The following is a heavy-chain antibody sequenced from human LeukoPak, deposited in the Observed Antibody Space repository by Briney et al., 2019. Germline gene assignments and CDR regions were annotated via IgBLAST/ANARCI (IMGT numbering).Heavy chain of an antibody. CDR1: GYTFTSYY. CDR3: ARDRQYDFWSGWRGLFDY. J-gene: IGHJ4*02. V-gene: IGHV1-46*01. D-gene: IGHD3-3*01. Sequence: ASVKVSCKASGYTFTSYYMHWVRQAPGQGLEWMGIINPSGGSTSYAQKFQGRVTMTRDTSTSTVYMELSSLRSEDTAVYYCARDRQYDFWSGWRGLFDYWGQGTLVTVSS. CDR2: INPSGGST.